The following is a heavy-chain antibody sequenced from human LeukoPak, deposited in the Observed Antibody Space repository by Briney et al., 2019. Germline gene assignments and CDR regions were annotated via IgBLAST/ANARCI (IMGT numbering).Heavy chain of an antibody. V-gene: IGHV3-30*04. D-gene: IGHD2-21*02. CDR3: ASSVVVTAMGDY. CDR2: ISYDGSNK. Sequence: GGSLRLSCAASGFTFSSYAMHWVRQAPGKGLEWVAVISYDGSNKYYADSVKGRFTISRDNSKNTLYLQMNSLRAEDTAVYYCASSVVVTAMGDYWGQGTLVTASS. J-gene: IGHJ4*02. CDR1: GFTFSSYA.